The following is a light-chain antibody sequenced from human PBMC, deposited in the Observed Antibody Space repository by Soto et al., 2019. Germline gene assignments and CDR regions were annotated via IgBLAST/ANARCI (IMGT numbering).Light chain of an antibody. J-gene: IGKJ4*01. CDR1: QSVSNNY. V-gene: IGKV3-11*01. CDR3: QQRCDWPLT. CDR2: GAS. Sequence: EIVLTQSPGTLSLSPGARATLSCRASQSVSNNYLAWYQQKPGQAPRLLIYGASNRATGIPARFSGSGSATDFTLTISSLEPEDFAVYYCQQRCDWPLTFGGGTKVDIK.